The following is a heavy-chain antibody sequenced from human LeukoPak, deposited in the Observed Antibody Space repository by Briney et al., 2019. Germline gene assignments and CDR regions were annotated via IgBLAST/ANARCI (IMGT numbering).Heavy chain of an antibody. CDR1: GYTFTSYD. J-gene: IGHJ5*02. V-gene: IGHV1-8*01. CDR2: MNPNSGNT. D-gene: IGHD2-15*01. Sequence: ASVKVSCKASGYTFTSYDINWLRQATGQGLEWMGWMNPNSGNTGYAQKFQGRVTMTRNTSISTAYMELSSLRSEDTAVYYCARGRGRLLLHNWFDPWGQGTLVTVSS. CDR3: ARGRGRLLLHNWFDP.